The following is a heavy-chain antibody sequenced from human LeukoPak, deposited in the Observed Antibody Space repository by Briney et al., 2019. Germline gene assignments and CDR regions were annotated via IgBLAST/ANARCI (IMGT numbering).Heavy chain of an antibody. V-gene: IGHV1-2*02. CDR3: ARDLPTDVPIPSGAWYFDL. Sequence: GASVKVSCKASGYTFTGYYMHWVRQAPGQGLEWMGWINPNSGGTNYAQKFQGRATMTRDTSISTAYMELSRLRSDDTAVYYCARDLPTDVPIPSGAWYFDLWGRGTLVTVSS. CDR2: INPNSGGT. J-gene: IGHJ2*01. D-gene: IGHD2-2*02. CDR1: GYTFTGYY.